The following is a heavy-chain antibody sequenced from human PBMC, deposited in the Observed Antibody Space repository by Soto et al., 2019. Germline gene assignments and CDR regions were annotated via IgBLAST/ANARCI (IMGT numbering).Heavy chain of an antibody. CDR1: GFTFQNNA. CDR2: ISGSGGNST. J-gene: IGHJ4*02. CDR3: AKGGGSCCFDC. D-gene: IGHD2-15*01. V-gene: IGHV3-23*01. Sequence: PGGSLRLSCAASGFTFQNNAMSWVRQAPGKGLEWVSAISGSGGNSTFYGDSVKGRFTISRDNSKNTLYLEMSSLGAEDTAVYYCAKGGGSCCFDCWGQGTLVTVSS.